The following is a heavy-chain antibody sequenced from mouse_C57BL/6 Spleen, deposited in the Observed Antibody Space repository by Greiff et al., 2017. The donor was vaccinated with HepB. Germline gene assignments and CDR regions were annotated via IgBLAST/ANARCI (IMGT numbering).Heavy chain of an antibody. V-gene: IGHV1-82*01. CDR2: IYPGDGDT. CDR3: ARGNYGSSLDY. CDR1: GYAFSSSW. J-gene: IGHJ2*01. D-gene: IGHD1-1*01. Sequence: VQLQQPGPELVKPGASVKISCKASGYAFSSSWMNWVKQRPGKGLEWIGRIYPGDGDTNYNGKFKGKATLTADKSSSTAYMQLSSLTSEDSAVYFCARGNYGSSLDYWGQGTTLTVSS.